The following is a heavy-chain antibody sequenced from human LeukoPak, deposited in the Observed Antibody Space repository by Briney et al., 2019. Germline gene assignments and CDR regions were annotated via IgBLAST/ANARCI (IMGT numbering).Heavy chain of an antibody. CDR3: ARDGSGWAPFDP. Sequence: ASVKVSCKASGYTFTSYAMHWVRQAPGQRLEWMGWINAGNGNTKYSQKFQGRVTITRGTSASTAYMELSSLRSEDTAVYYCARDGSGWAPFDPWGQGTLVTVSS. D-gene: IGHD3-10*01. V-gene: IGHV1-3*01. CDR2: INAGNGNT. CDR1: GYTFTSYA. J-gene: IGHJ5*02.